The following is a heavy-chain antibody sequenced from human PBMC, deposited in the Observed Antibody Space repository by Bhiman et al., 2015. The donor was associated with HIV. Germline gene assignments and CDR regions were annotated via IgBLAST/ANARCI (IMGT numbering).Heavy chain of an antibody. V-gene: IGHV3-23*01. CDR1: GFTFSNYA. Sequence: EVQLLESGGGLVQPGGSLRLSCAASGFTFSNYAMTWVRQAPGKGLEWVSTISGSGYSTYYADSVKGRFTISRDNSKNTLYLQMNSLRAEDTAVYYYAKGGILFPFDYWGQGTLVTVSS. CDR2: ISGSGYST. D-gene: IGHD2-15*01. CDR3: AKGGILFPFDY. J-gene: IGHJ4*02.